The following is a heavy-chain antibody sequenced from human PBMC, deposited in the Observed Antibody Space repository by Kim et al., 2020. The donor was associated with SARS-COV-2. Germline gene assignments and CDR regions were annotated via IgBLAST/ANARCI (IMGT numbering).Heavy chain of an antibody. D-gene: IGHD6-19*01. CDR3: VKERTSGWYDFDY. CDR1: GFTFSSYA. CDR2: ISTNGGST. V-gene: IGHV3-64D*06. Sequence: GGSLRLSCSASGFTFSSYAMHWVRQAPGKGLEYVSGISTNGGSTYYADSVKDRFIISRDNSRNMLNLQMSSLRSEDTAVYYCVKERTSGWYDFDYWGQGTLVTVCS. J-gene: IGHJ4*02.